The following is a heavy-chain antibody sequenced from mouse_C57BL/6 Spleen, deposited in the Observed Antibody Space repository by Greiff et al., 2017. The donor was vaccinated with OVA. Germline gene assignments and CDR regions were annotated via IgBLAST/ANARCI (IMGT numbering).Heavy chain of an antibody. CDR1: GFSLTSYG. Sequence: QVQLQQSGPGLVQPSQSLSITCTVSGFSLTSYGVHWVRQSPGKGLEWLGVIWRGGSTDYNAAFMSRLSITKDNSKSQVFFKMNSLQADDTAIYYCAKNYHGSSYDAMDYWGQGTSVTVSS. V-gene: IGHV2-5*01. J-gene: IGHJ4*01. CDR2: IWRGGST. CDR3: AKNYHGSSYDAMDY. D-gene: IGHD1-1*01.